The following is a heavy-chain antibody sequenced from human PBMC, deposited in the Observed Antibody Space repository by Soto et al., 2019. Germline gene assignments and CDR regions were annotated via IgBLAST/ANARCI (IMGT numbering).Heavy chain of an antibody. CDR2: ISSSGRTI. Sequence: KPGGSLRLSCAASGFTFSDYYISWIRQAPGKGLEWVSYISSSGRTIYYADSVKGRFTISRDNAKNSLYLQMNSLRAEDTAVYYCARDETHCGGDCYVLFSLLSVVADYWGQGTLVTVSS. J-gene: IGHJ4*02. CDR3: ARDETHCGGDCYVLFSLLSVVADY. D-gene: IGHD2-21*02. CDR1: GFTFSDYY. V-gene: IGHV3-11*01.